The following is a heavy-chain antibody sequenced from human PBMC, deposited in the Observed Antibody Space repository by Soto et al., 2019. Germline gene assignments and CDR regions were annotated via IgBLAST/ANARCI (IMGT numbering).Heavy chain of an antibody. CDR1: GFTGDSNY. V-gene: IGHV3-53*01. CDR2: IYSGGST. Sequence: RCSETVTGFTGDSNYITLVGQALGKGLEWVSVIYSGGSTYYGDSVKGRFTISRDNSNNTLYLQMNSLRAEDTAVYYCAREKSYGVNDYWGEGPLVTVS. J-gene: IGHJ4*02. CDR3: AREKSYGVNDY. D-gene: IGHD4-17*01.